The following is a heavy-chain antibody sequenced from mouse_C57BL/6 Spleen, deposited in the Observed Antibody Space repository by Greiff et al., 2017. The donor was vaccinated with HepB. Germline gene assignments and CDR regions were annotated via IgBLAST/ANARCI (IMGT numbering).Heavy chain of an antibody. J-gene: IGHJ3*01. CDR2: INPNNGGT. D-gene: IGHD2-3*01. V-gene: IGHV1-26*01. CDR3: ARNDGYYVPFAY. CDR1: GYTFTDYY. Sequence: EVQLQQSGPELVKPGASVKISCKASGYTFTDYYMNWVKQSHGKSLEWIGDINPNNGGTSYNQKFKGKATLTVDKSSSTAYMELRSLTSEDSAVYYCARNDGYYVPFAYWGQGTLVTVSA.